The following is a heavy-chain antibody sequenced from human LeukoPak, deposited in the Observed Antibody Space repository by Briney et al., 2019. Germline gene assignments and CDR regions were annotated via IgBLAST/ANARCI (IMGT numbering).Heavy chain of an antibody. J-gene: IGHJ6*03. Sequence: SETLSLTCTVSGGSISSYYWSWIRQPAGKGLEWIGRIYTSGSTNYNPSLKSRVTMSVDTSKNRFSLKLSSVTAADTAVYYCARGVTMIGDWYYYMDVWGKGTTVTISS. V-gene: IGHV4-4*07. D-gene: IGHD3-22*01. CDR2: IYTSGST. CDR3: ARGVTMIGDWYYYMDV. CDR1: GGSISSYY.